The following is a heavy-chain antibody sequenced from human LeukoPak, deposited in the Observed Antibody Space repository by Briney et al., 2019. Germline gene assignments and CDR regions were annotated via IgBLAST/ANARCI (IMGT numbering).Heavy chain of an antibody. V-gene: IGHV4-34*01. CDR3: ARSDYYGLLDY. Sequence: SETLSLTCAVYGGSFSGYYWSWIRQPPGKGLEWIGEINHSGSTHYNPSLKSRVTISVDTSKNQFSLKLSSVTAADTAVYYCARSDYYGLLDYWGQGTLVTVSS. CDR2: INHSGST. J-gene: IGHJ4*02. D-gene: IGHD3-10*01. CDR1: GGSFSGYY.